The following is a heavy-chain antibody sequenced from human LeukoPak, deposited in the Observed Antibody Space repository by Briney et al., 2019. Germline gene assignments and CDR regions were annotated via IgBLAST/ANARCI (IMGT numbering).Heavy chain of an antibody. D-gene: IGHD6-19*01. V-gene: IGHV3-11*06. CDR2: ISSSSSYT. CDR3: ATPGITVASEFFDY. Sequence: GGSLRLSCAASGFTFSDYYMSWIRQAPGKGLEWVSYISSSSSYTNYADSVKGRFTISRDNAKNSLYLQMNSLRAEDTVVYYCATPGITVASEFFDYWGQGTLVTVSS. CDR1: GFTFSDYY. J-gene: IGHJ4*02.